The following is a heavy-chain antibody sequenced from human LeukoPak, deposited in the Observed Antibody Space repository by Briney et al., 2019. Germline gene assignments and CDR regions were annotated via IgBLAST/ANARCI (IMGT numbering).Heavy chain of an antibody. J-gene: IGHJ4*02. CDR2: ISSSSSYI. D-gene: IGHD6-13*01. Sequence: GGSLRLSCAASGFTFSSYSMNWVRQAPGKGLEWVSSISSSSSYIYYADSVKGRFTISRDNAKNSLYLQMNSLRAEDTAVYYCARGDIAAAGKNQFWGQGTLVTVSS. CDR3: ARGDIAAAGKNQF. CDR1: GFTFSSYS. V-gene: IGHV3-21*01.